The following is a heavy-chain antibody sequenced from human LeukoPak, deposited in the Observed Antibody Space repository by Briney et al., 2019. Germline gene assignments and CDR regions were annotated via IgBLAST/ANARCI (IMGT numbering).Heavy chain of an antibody. J-gene: IGHJ5*02. V-gene: IGHV4-59*01. CDR2: VHYTGST. Sequence: YPSETLSLTCTVSGGSITSSYWSWIRQSPGKGLEWIGYVHYTGSTNYNPSLKSRVTMLIDTSKNQFSLKLSSVTAADTAVYYCARGRYSAGDNWFDPWGQGTLVTVSS. CDR3: ARGRYSAGDNWFDP. D-gene: IGHD3-9*01. CDR1: GGSITSSY.